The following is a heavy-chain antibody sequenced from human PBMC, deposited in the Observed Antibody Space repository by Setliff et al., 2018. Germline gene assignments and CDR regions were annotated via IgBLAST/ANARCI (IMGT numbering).Heavy chain of an antibody. CDR2: ISPVYGIA. CDR1: GYAFITFG. Sequence: ASVKVSCKTSGYAFITFGMSWVRQAPGQGLEWMGWISPVYGIANYARKFQGRVTMTADTSTTAAYLELTSLRYDDTAVYYCARGPLDFVVVPAAAKFDYWGQGTLVTVSS. CDR3: ARGPLDFVVVPAAAKFDY. D-gene: IGHD2-2*01. J-gene: IGHJ4*02. V-gene: IGHV1-18*01.